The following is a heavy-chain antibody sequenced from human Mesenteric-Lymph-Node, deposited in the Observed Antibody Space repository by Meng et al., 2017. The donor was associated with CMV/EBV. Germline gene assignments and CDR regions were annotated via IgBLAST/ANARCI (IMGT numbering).Heavy chain of an antibody. CDR1: EFTFNTSN. Sequence: GESLKISCAASEFTFNTSNMNWVRQAPGKGLEWVSYISSGSSSKYYADSVKGRFTISRDNAKNSLYLLMSSLRAEDTAVYYCARDSARGYSYAPIDYWGQGTLVTVSS. V-gene: IGHV3-48*04. CDR3: ARDSARGYSYAPIDY. D-gene: IGHD5-18*01. J-gene: IGHJ4*02. CDR2: ISSGSSSK.